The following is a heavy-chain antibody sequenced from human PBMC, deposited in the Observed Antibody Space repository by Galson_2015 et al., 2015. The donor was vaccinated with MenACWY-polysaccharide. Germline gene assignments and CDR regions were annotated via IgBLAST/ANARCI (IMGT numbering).Heavy chain of an antibody. CDR1: GFSFSDNY. D-gene: IGHD5-24*01. V-gene: IGHV3-11*01. J-gene: IGHJ5*02. CDR2: MSNSGTTI. Sequence: SLRLSCAASGFSFSDNYMSWIRQAPGKGLEWVSYMSNSGTTIYYADSVKGRFTISRDNAKNSLYLQMNSLRPEDTAVYYCAGLLERDCHHWGQGTLVTVSS. CDR3: AGLLERDCHH.